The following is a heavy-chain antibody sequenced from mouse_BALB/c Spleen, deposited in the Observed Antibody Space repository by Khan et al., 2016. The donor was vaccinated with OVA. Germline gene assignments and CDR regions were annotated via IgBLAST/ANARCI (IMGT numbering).Heavy chain of an antibody. V-gene: IGHV1-5*01. CDR1: GYSFTSYW. CDR2: IYPGISDT. CDR3: TRSYDSYYFDY. D-gene: IGHD2-4*01. J-gene: IGHJ2*01. Sequence: VQLQQSGTVLARPGASVKMSCKASGYSFTSYWMHWVKQRPGQGLEWIGAIYPGISDTRYNQKCKGKAKLTAVTSASTAYMEFNSLTNEDSAVYYCTRSYDSYYFDYWGQGTTLTVSS.